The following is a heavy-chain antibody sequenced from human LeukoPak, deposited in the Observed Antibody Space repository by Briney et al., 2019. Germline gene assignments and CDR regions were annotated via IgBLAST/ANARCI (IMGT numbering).Heavy chain of an antibody. CDR1: GFTFSSYA. V-gene: IGHV3-23*01. Sequence: PGGSLRLSCAVSGFTFSSYAMNGVRQAPVRGREWVSTISGSGSHTYYADSVKGRFTISRDKSNNTLYLPMTSLSAGDTAVYYCATNYYASSGYYPDFDYWGQGVLVTVSS. J-gene: IGHJ4*02. D-gene: IGHD3-22*01. CDR2: ISGSGSHT. CDR3: ATNYYASSGYYPDFDY.